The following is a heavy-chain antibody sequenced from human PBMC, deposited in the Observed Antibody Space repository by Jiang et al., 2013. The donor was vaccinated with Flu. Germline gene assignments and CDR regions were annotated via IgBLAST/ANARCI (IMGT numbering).Heavy chain of an antibody. D-gene: IGHD4-17*01. CDR2: INSNGDDT. V-gene: IGHV3-64D*06. J-gene: IGHJ4*02. Sequence: QLLESGGGLVQPGGSLRLSCSASGFAFIGYAMHWVRQAPGQGLEYLSTINSNGDDTYYADSVKGRFTISRDNSKKMLYLQMSSLRPEDTAVYYCVSQDYGVYEFDCWGQGTLVTVSS. CDR3: VSQDYGVYEFDC. CDR1: GFAFIGYA.